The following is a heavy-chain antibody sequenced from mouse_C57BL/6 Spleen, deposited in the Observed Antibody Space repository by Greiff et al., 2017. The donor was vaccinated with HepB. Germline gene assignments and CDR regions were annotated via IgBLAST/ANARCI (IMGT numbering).Heavy chain of an antibody. CDR3: ARRIGGYYFDY. V-gene: IGHV1-19*01. D-gene: IGHD2-14*01. Sequence: EVQLQQSGPVLVKPGASVKMSCKASGYTFTDYYMNWVKQSHGKSLEWIGVINPYNGGTSYNQKFKGKATLTVDKSSSTAYMELNSLTSEDSAVYYCARRIGGYYFDYWGQGTTLTVSS. J-gene: IGHJ2*01. CDR1: GYTFTDYY. CDR2: INPYNGGT.